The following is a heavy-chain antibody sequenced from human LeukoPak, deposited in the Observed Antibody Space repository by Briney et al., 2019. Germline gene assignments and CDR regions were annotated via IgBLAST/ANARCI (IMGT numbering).Heavy chain of an antibody. V-gene: IGHV4-59*01. D-gene: IGHD2-15*01. CDR3: AGGYYFDY. CDR2: LYYSGTT. CDR1: GGSISGYY. Sequence: SETLSLTCTVSGGSISGYYWSWIRQPPGKGLEWIGNLYYSGTTNYNPSFKSRVTISVDTSRDQVSLKMHSVTAADTAVCYCAGGYYFDYWGQGTLVTVSS. J-gene: IGHJ4*02.